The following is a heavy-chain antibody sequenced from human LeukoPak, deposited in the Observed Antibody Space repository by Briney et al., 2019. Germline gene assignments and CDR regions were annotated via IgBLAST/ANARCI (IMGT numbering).Heavy chain of an antibody. V-gene: IGHV4-34*01. D-gene: IGHD5-18*01. CDR1: GGSFSGYY. J-gene: IGHJ4*02. CDR3: ARVNSYGYAGYFDY. CDR2: INHSGST. Sequence: PSETLSLTCAVYGGSFSGYYWSWIRQPPGKGLEWIGEINHSGSTNYNPSLKSRVTISVDTSKNQFSLKLSSVTAADTAVYYCARVNSYGYAGYFDYWGQGTLVTDSS.